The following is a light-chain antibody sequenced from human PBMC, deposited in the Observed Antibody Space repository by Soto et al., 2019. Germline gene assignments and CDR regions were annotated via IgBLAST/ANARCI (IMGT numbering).Light chain of an antibody. CDR1: QSLLHRNGYNY. V-gene: IGKV2-28*01. J-gene: IGKJ1*01. CDR3: MQALQTPPWT. CDR2: LGS. Sequence: MTQSPLSLPVTPGEPASISCRSSQSLLHRNGYNYLDWYLQKPGQSPQLLIYLGSNRASGVPDRFSGSGSGTDFTLKISRVEAEDVGVYYCMQALQTPPWTFGQGTKVEIK.